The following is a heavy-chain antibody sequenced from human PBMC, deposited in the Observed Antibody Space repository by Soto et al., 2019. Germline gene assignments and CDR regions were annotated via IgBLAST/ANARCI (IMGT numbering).Heavy chain of an antibody. Sequence: PGGSLRLSCAASGFTFSSYGMHWVRQAPGKGLEWGAVIWYDGSNKYYADSVKGRLTISRDNSKNTLYLQMNSLIAEDTAVYYCARAIATVSTFDYWGQGTLVTVSS. CDR2: IWYDGSNK. V-gene: IGHV3-33*01. CDR1: GFTFSSYG. CDR3: ARAIATVSTFDY. J-gene: IGHJ4*02. D-gene: IGHD4-17*01.